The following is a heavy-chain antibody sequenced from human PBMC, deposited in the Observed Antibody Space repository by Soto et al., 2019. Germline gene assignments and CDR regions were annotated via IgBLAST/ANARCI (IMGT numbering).Heavy chain of an antibody. V-gene: IGHV3-74*01. CDR2: INNDGTST. Sequence: GGSLRLSCAVSGFTFNDYWMHWVRQVPGKGLVWVSRINNDGTSTSYAGFVKGRFTISRDYARNTLYLQMNSLRAEDTAVYYCAREGQQLVPSGWFDPWGQGTLVTVSS. D-gene: IGHD6-13*01. CDR1: GFTFNDYW. CDR3: AREGQQLVPSGWFDP. J-gene: IGHJ5*02.